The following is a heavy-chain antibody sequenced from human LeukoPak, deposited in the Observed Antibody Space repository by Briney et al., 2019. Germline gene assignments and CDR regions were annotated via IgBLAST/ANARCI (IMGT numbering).Heavy chain of an antibody. CDR3: ARGYYDFWSGRRTL. J-gene: IGHJ3*01. D-gene: IGHD3-3*01. Sequence: PGRSLRLSCAASGFTVSNNYMSWVRQAPGKGLEWVSIIYRDGSTYYADDVMGRLTIFSDHSMNTLYLQMNRLRAEDTAVYYCARGYYDFWSGRRTLWGQGTMVTVS. CDR1: GFTVSNNY. V-gene: IGHV3-66*01. CDR2: IYRDGST.